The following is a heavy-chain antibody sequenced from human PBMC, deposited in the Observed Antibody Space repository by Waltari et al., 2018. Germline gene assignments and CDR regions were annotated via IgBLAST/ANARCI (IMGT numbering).Heavy chain of an antibody. Sequence: QVQLQESGPGLVKPSETLSLTCTVSGGSISSYYWSWIRQPPGKGLEWIGYIYYSGSTNYNPSLKSRVTISVDTSKNQFSLKLSSVTAADTAVYYCARTITGYSSGWYYYYYMDVWGKGTTVTVSS. D-gene: IGHD6-19*01. J-gene: IGHJ6*03. V-gene: IGHV4-59*01. CDR3: ARTITGYSSGWYYYYYMDV. CDR2: IYYSGST. CDR1: GGSISSYY.